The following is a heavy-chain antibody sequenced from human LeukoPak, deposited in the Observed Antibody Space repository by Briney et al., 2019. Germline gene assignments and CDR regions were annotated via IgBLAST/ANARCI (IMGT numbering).Heavy chain of an antibody. CDR2: IYYSGST. J-gene: IGHJ4*02. CDR1: GGSISSGDYY. D-gene: IGHD2-15*01. Sequence: PSQTLSLTCTVSGGSISSGDYYWSWIRQPPGKGLERIGYIYYSGSTYYNPSLKSRVTISVDTSKNQFSLKLSSVTAADTAVYYCARVGRSAYFDYWGQGTLVTVSS. V-gene: IGHV4-30-4*08. CDR3: ARVGRSAYFDY.